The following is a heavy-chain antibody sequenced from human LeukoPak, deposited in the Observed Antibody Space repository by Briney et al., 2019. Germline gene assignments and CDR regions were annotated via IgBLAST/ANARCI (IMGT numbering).Heavy chain of an antibody. Sequence: SETLSLTCTVSGYSISSGYYWGWIRQPPGKGLEWIGSIYHSGSTYYNPSLKSRVTISVDTSKNQFSLKLSSVTAADTAVYYCARVNGSLDYWGQGTLVTVSS. D-gene: IGHD1-26*01. V-gene: IGHV4-38-2*02. CDR1: GYSISSGYY. CDR3: ARVNGSLDY. CDR2: IYHSGST. J-gene: IGHJ4*02.